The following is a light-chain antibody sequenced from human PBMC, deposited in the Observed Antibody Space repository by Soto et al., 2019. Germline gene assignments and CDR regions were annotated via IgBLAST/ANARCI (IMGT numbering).Light chain of an antibody. Sequence: EVVLTQSPATLSLSPGERATLSCRASQSIRTSLAWYQQKPGQAPRLLIYGTSARATGIPARFSASGSGTDFTLTISSLQSEDSALYYCQHYNNWPPGRTFGQGTKVDIK. V-gene: IGKV3-15*01. CDR2: GTS. CDR1: QSIRTS. J-gene: IGKJ1*01. CDR3: QHYNNWPPGRT.